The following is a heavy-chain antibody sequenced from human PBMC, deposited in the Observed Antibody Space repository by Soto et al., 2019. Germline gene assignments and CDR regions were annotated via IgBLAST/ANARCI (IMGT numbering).Heavy chain of an antibody. CDR1: GGSISSRNW. CDR3: ARVPFYYYGMDV. CDR2: IYHSGST. D-gene: IGHD3-16*01. V-gene: IGHV4-4*02. J-gene: IGHJ6*02. Sequence: SSETLSLTCAVSGGSISSRNWWSWVRQPPGKGLEWIGEIYHSGSTNYNPSLKSRVTISVDKSKNQFSLKLTSVTAADTAVYYCARVPFYYYGMDVWGQGTPVTVS.